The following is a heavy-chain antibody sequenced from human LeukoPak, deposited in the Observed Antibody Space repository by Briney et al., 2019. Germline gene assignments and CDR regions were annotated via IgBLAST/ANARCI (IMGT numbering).Heavy chain of an antibody. CDR2: ISGSGGST. CDR3: AISPPPTTGTTSPFDY. D-gene: IGHD1-1*01. CDR1: GFTFSSYA. J-gene: IGHJ4*02. Sequence: PGGSLGLSCAASGFTFSSYAMSWVRQAPGKGLEWVSAISGSGGSTYYADSVKGRFTISRDNSKNTLYLQMNSLRAEDTAVYYCAISPPPTTGTTSPFDYWGQGTLVTVSS. V-gene: IGHV3-23*01.